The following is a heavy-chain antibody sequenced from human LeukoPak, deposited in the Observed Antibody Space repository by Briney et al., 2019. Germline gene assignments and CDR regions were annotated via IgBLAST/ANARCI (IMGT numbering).Heavy chain of an antibody. CDR3: ARLMGSSSWYDPYYYYYGMDV. D-gene: IGHD6-13*01. CDR1: GSSFTSYW. J-gene: IGHJ6*02. Sequence: GGSLQISCKGSGSSFTSYWIGWGCQLPGKGLEGMGIIYPGDSDTGYSPSFQGQVTISADKSISTAYLQWSSLKASDTAMYYCARLMGSSSWYDPYYYYYGMDVWGQGTTVTVSS. CDR2: IYPGDSDT. V-gene: IGHV5-51*01.